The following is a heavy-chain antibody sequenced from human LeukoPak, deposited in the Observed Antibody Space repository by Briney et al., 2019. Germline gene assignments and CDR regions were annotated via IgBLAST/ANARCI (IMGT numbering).Heavy chain of an antibody. CDR2: ISSKGSHT. V-gene: IGHV3-64*02. Sequence: GESLRLSCAPSGFTFSNYAMHWVRPVPGKGLEYVSAISSKGSHTYYADSVSGRCTISRDNSKNTLYIQMGSLRAEDMAVYYCARGKDSRMSHADCWGQGTLVTVSS. J-gene: IGHJ4*02. CDR3: ARGKDSRMSHADC. D-gene: IGHD5/OR15-5a*01. CDR1: GFTFSNYA.